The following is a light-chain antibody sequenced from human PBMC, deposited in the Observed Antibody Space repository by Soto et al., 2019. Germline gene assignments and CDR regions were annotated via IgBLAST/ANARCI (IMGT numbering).Light chain of an antibody. Sequence: AIQFTQSPSSLSASVGDRVTMPCRASQGIRNDFGWYQQKPGKAPKLLIYAASSLQSGVPSRLSGSASGTDFTLTIRRLEPEDAAVYYCQQYGASPTFGQGTRLEIK. CDR3: QQYGASPT. V-gene: IGKV1-6*01. CDR2: AAS. J-gene: IGKJ5*01. CDR1: QGIRND.